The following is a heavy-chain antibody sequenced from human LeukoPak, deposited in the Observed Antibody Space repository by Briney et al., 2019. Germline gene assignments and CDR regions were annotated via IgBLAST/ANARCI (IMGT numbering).Heavy chain of an antibody. Sequence: GGSLRLSCEVSGFALSNYEMHWVRQAPGKGLEWVSYIPTSGSVKNYADSVKGRFTISRDNAHNSVYLQMNNLRVEDTAIYYCARRLSIAGANFFDFWGQGTLVTVSS. V-gene: IGHV3-48*03. D-gene: IGHD1-26*01. CDR3: ARRLSIAGANFFDF. CDR2: IPTSGSVK. CDR1: GFALSNYE. J-gene: IGHJ4*02.